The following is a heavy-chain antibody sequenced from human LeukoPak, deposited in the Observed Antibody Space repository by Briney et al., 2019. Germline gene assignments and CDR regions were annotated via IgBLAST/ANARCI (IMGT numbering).Heavy chain of an antibody. CDR1: GFTFSSYS. CDR2: ISSSSSII. Sequence: GGCPRLSCAASGFTFSSYSMNWVRLAPGKGLGWVSSISSSSSIIYYADSVKGRFTISRDNAKNSLYLQMNSLRAEDTAVYYCARQDYGDYTYGDWGQGTLVTVSS. D-gene: IGHD4-17*01. CDR3: ARQDYGDYTYGD. J-gene: IGHJ4*02. V-gene: IGHV3-21*01.